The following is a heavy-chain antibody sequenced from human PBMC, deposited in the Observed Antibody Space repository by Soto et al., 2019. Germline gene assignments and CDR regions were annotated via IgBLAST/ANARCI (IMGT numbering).Heavy chain of an antibody. V-gene: IGHV3-21*01. CDR2: ISSSSSYI. D-gene: IGHD3-16*02. Sequence: EVQLVESGGGLVKPGGSLRLSCAASGFTFSSYSMNWVRQAPGKVLEWVSSISSSSSYIYYADSVKGRFTISRDNAKNSLYLQMSSLRAEDTDVYYCARDRGGDYVWGSYPTAPDYWGQGTLVTVSS. J-gene: IGHJ4*02. CDR1: GFTFSSYS. CDR3: ARDRGGDYVWGSYPTAPDY.